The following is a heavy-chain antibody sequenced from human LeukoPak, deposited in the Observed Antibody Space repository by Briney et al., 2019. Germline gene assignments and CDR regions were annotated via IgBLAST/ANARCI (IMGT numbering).Heavy chain of an antibody. Sequence: ASVKVSCKASGYTFTGYYMHWVRQVPGQGLEWMGWINPNSGGTNYAQKFQGRVTMTRDTSISTAYMELSRLRSDDTAVYYCARGGTGFGELLHQYFDYWGQGTLVTVSS. CDR1: GYTFTGYY. CDR3: ARGGTGFGELLHQYFDY. D-gene: IGHD3-10*01. CDR2: INPNSGGT. V-gene: IGHV1-2*02. J-gene: IGHJ4*02.